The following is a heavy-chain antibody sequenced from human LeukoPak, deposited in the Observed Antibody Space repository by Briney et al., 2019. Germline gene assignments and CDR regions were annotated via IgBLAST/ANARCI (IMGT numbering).Heavy chain of an antibody. CDR2: ISSSSSYI. CDR1: GFTFSSYS. Sequence: GGSLRLSCAASGFTFSSYSMNWVRQAPGKGLEGVSSISSSSSYIYYADSVKGRFTISRDNAKNSLYLQMNSLRAEDTAVYYCARRIPGSGYYYWGQGTLVTVSS. V-gene: IGHV3-21*01. J-gene: IGHJ4*02. CDR3: ARRIPGSGYYY. D-gene: IGHD3-3*01.